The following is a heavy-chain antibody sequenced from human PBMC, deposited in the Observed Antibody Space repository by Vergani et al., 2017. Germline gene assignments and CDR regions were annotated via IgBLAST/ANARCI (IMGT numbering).Heavy chain of an antibody. CDR3: ARGLWDCTHIRCSPPAY. CDR1: GFSFSSYS. CDR2: ISGSSSYV. D-gene: IGHD2-8*01. V-gene: IGHV3-21*02. Sequence: EVQLVESGGGLVKPGGSLRLSCAASGFSFSSYSMNWVRQAPGKGLEWVASISGSSSYVFYIDSVEGRFTITRDNAKKSVYLQMNSLRAEETAMYFCARGLWDCTHIRCSPPAYWGQGTQVTVSS. J-gene: IGHJ4*02.